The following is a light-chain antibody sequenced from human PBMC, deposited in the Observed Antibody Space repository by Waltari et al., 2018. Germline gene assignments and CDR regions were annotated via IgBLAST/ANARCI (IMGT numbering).Light chain of an antibody. CDR3: QQYGSSPHT. CDR1: QSVSSS. CDR2: GAS. J-gene: IGKJ2*01. V-gene: IGKV3-20*01. Sequence: EIVLTQSPGTLSLSPGERVTLSCRASQSVSSSLAWYQQKPGQAPRRLIYGASNRATGIPDRFSGSGSGTDFTLTISRLEPEDFVVYYCQQYGSSPHTFGQGTKLEIK.